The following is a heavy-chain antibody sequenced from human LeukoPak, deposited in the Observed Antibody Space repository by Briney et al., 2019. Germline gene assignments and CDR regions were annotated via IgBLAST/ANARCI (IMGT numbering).Heavy chain of an antibody. V-gene: IGHV3-21*03. CDR1: AFTLTNYN. D-gene: IGHD6-13*01. Sequence: PGGSLRLSCAASAFTLTNYNMNWVRQAPGKGLEWVSSISSISSSIYYADSVKGRFTISRDNAKNSLYLQMSRLRAEDTAVYYCARVYSSSWYSGYLYMDVWGKGTTVTVSS. J-gene: IGHJ6*03. CDR2: ISSISSSI. CDR3: ARVYSSSWYSGYLYMDV.